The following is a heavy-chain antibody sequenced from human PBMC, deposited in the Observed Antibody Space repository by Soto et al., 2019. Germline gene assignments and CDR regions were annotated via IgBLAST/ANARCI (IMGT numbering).Heavy chain of an antibody. J-gene: IGHJ4*02. Sequence: PSETQSLTCAVYGQSFSGYYWSWIRQPPGXGXEXIXXXNXXXXTNYNPSLKSRVTISVDTSKNQFSLKLSSVTAEDTAVYYCAREGSWGQGTLVTVSS. V-gene: IGHV4-34*01. CDR1: GQSFSGYY. CDR2: XNXXXXT. CDR3: AREGS.